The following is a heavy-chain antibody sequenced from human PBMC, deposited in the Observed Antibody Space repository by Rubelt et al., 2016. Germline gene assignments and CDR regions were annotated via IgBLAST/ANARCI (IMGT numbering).Heavy chain of an antibody. CDR1: GFTFSSYG. CDR3: APPISGYSSGWYVY. Sequence: GGGVAQPGGSLRLSCAASGFTFSSYGMHWVRQAPGKGLEWVAFIRNDGSNVYYADSVKGRFTISRDNSKNTLYLQMNSLRVEDTAVYYCAPPISGYSSGWYVYWGQGTLVTVSS. V-gene: IGHV3-30*02. CDR2: IRNDGSNV. D-gene: IGHD6-19*01. J-gene: IGHJ4*02.